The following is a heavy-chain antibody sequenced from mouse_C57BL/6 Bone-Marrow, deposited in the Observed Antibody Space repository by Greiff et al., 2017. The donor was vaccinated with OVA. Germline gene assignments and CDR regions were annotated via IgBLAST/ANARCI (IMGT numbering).Heavy chain of an antibody. D-gene: IGHD1-1*01. Sequence: VQLQQSGPELVKPGASVKISCKASGYAFSSSWMNWVKQRPGKGLEWIGRIYPGDGDTNYNGKFKGKATLTADKSSSTAYMQLSSLTSEDSAVYFCAKGHYYGSSSYYAMDYWGQGTSVTVSS. CDR3: AKGHYYGSSSYYAMDY. CDR1: GYAFSSSW. CDR2: IYPGDGDT. V-gene: IGHV1-82*01. J-gene: IGHJ4*01.